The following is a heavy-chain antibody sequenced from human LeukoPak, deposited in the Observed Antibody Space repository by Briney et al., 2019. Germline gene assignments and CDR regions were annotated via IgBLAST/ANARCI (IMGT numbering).Heavy chain of an antibody. CDR3: AKSTRAVMAMMDV. Sequence: GGSLRLSCAASGFIFSDYYMTRIRQAPGKGLEWVSSISSRSTYIYHADSVKGRFTISRDNAKNSLFLQMNSLRAEDTAVYFCAKSTRAVMAMMDVWGKGTTVTVSS. CDR2: ISSRSTYI. CDR1: GFIFSDYY. V-gene: IGHV3-11*06. J-gene: IGHJ6*04. D-gene: IGHD3-16*01.